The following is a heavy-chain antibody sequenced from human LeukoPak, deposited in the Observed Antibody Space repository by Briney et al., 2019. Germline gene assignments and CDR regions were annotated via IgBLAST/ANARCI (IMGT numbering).Heavy chain of an antibody. J-gene: IGHJ4*02. Sequence: PSETLSPTCTVSGGSISSYYWSWIRQPPGKGLEWIGYIYYSGSTNYNPSLKSRVAISVDTSKNQFSLKLSSVTAADTAVYYCARAQRSGGRGSIDYWGQGTLVTVSS. CDR1: GGSISSYY. CDR3: ARAQRSGGRGSIDY. V-gene: IGHV4-59*01. CDR2: IYYSGST. D-gene: IGHD2-15*01.